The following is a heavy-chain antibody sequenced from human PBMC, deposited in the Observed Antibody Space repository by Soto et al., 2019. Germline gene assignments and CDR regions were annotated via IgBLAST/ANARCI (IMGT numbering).Heavy chain of an antibody. CDR3: ARDAGNPPKPMRITIFCLVTPYFDY. D-gene: IGHD3-9*01. J-gene: IGHJ4*02. V-gene: IGHV4-34*01. CDR1: AGSFSGYY. CDR2: INHSGST. Sequence: SETLSLTYAVYAGSFSGYYWSWIRQPPRKGLEWIGEINHSGSTNYNPSLQSRVTISADTSKNQFSLKLSSVTAADTAVYYCARDAGNPPKPMRITIFCLVTPYFDYWGQGTLVTVSS.